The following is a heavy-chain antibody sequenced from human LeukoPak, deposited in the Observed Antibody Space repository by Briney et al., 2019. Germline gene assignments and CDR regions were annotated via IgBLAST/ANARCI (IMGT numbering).Heavy chain of an antibody. CDR2: ISANSGNT. V-gene: IGHV1-18*01. J-gene: IGHJ4*02. D-gene: IGHD3-16*01. CDR1: GYSFTRNG. CDR3: ARDVNYAFDY. Sequence: AASVKVSCKPSGYSFTRNGISWVRQAPGQGLEWMAWISANSGNTNYAQNFQDRGTLTTDTSTSTAYMELRSLRSDDTAVYYCARDVNYAFDYWGQGTLVTVSS.